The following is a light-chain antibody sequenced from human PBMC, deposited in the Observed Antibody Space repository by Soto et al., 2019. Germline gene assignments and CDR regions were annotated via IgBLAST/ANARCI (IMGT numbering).Light chain of an antibody. V-gene: IGKV1-39*01. CDR3: LQSYCPPPWT. J-gene: IGKJ2*02. CDR1: QSISNY. Sequence: DIQMTQSPSSLSASVGDRVTITCRASQSISNYLTWYQQKPGKAPKLLIYDASSLQSGVPSRFSGSGSGTDFTLTISNLQTEDWASYFCLQSYCPPPWTCGQGSNLEIK. CDR2: DAS.